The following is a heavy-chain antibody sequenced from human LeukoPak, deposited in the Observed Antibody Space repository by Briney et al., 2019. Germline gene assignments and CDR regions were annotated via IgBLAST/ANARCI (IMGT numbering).Heavy chain of an antibody. CDR2: IYTSGST. CDR3: ARSSIAAADN. Sequence: PSQTPSLTCTVSGGSISSGSYYWSWIRQPAGKGLEWIGRIYTSGSTNYNPSLKSRVTISVDTSKNQFSLKLSSVTAADTAVYYCARSSIAAADNWGQGTLVTVSS. CDR1: GGSISSGSYY. V-gene: IGHV4-61*02. J-gene: IGHJ4*02. D-gene: IGHD6-13*01.